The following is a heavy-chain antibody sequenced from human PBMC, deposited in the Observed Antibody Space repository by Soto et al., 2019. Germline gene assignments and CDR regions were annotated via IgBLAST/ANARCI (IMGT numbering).Heavy chain of an antibody. CDR1: GFTFSGYW. CDR3: ARWESSGWYLGI. J-gene: IGHJ1*01. Sequence: EVQLVESGGGLVQPGGSLRLSCAASGFTFSGYWMSWVRQPPGKGLEWVASINQDGSKKLYVDSVKGRFTISRDNAKNSLFLKMISLRAEDTAVYYCARWESSGWYLGIWGQGTLVTASS. V-gene: IGHV3-7*03. D-gene: IGHD6-19*01. CDR2: INQDGSKK.